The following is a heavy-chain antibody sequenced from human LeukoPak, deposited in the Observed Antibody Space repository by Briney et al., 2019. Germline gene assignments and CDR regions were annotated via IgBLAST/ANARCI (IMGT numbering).Heavy chain of an antibody. Sequence: PSETLSLTCTVSGGSISNYYWSWIRQPPGKGLEWIGYIHSSRGTNYNPSLKSRVTISPDTSRNQFTLKLGAVTAADTAVYYCARDDGEGIEYWGQGTLVTVSS. CDR2: IHSSRGT. CDR3: ARDDGEGIEY. CDR1: GGSISNYY. D-gene: IGHD3-10*01. J-gene: IGHJ4*02. V-gene: IGHV4-59*12.